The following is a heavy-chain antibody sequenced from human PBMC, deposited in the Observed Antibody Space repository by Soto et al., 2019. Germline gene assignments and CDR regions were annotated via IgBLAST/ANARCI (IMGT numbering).Heavy chain of an antibody. V-gene: IGHV4-39*01. J-gene: IGHJ4*02. CDR2: IYYSGST. Sequence: PSETLSLTCTVSGGSISSSHYFWGWIRQPPGKGLEWIGNIYYSGSTYYTPSLKSRVSISVDTAKNQFSLKLSSVTAADTAVYYCARLFDYYDSSGHESYYFDYWGQGTLVTVSS. D-gene: IGHD3-22*01. CDR3: ARLFDYYDSSGHESYYFDY. CDR1: GGSISSSHYF.